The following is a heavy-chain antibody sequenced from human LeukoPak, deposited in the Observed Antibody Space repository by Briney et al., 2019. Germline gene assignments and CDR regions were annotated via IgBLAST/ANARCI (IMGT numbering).Heavy chain of an antibody. CDR1: GFTFSSYA. CDR3: AKIGSGIAVAAPSISLDY. CDR2: ISGSGGST. Sequence: GGSLRLSCAASGFTFSSYAMSWVRQAPGKGLEWVSAISGSGGSTYYADSVKGRFTISRDNSKNTLYLQMNSLRAEDTAVYYCAKIGSGIAVAAPSISLDYWGQGTLVTVSS. V-gene: IGHV3-23*01. J-gene: IGHJ4*02. D-gene: IGHD6-19*01.